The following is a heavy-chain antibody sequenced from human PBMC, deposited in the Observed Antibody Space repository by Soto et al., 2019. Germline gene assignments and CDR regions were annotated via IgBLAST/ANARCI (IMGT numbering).Heavy chain of an antibody. D-gene: IGHD3-10*01. CDR2: ISTSGSTI. J-gene: IGHJ4*02. V-gene: IGHV3-48*03. CDR1: GFTFSSYE. Sequence: GGSLRLSCAASGFTFSSYEMNWVRQAPGKGLEWISYISTSGSTIFYADSVKGRFTISRDNAKNSLYLQMNSLRAEDTAVYYCVREVRRDFDYWGQGTPVTVSS. CDR3: VREVRRDFDY.